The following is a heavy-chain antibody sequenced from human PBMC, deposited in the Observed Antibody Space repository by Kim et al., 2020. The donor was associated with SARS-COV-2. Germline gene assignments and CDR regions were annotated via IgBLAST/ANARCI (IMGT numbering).Heavy chain of an antibody. J-gene: IGHJ6*02. CDR1: GFTFSSYS. D-gene: IGHD6-19*01. V-gene: IGHV3-21*01. CDR3: ARDLQYSSGWYGRYYYYYGMDV. CDR2: ISSSSSYI. Sequence: GGSLRLSCAASGFTFSSYSMNWVRQAPGKGLEWVSSISSSSSYIYYADSVKGRFTISRDNAKNSLYLQMNSLRAEDTAVYYCARDLQYSSGWYGRYYYYYGMDVWGQGTTVTVSS.